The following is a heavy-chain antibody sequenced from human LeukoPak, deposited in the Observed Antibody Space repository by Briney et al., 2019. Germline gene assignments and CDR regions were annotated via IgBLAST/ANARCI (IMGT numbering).Heavy chain of an antibody. J-gene: IGHJ4*02. CDR3: ARRYCGITSCYYFDY. CDR2: INPDSGNT. D-gene: IGHD2-2*01. CDR1: GYTFTGYY. Sequence: ASVKVSCKASGYTFTGYYMHWVRQAPGQGLEWMGWINPDSGNTNYAQNFQGRVTMTRDTSITTAYMELSSLRSDDTAVYYCARRYCGITSCYYFDYWGQGTLVTVSS. V-gene: IGHV1-2*02.